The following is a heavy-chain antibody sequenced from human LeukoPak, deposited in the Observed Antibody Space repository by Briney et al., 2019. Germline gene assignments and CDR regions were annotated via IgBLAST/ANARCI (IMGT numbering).Heavy chain of an antibody. D-gene: IGHD6-13*01. CDR3: AATDIAAAGTWLDP. V-gene: IGHV4-59*01. CDR1: GGSISSYY. J-gene: IGHJ5*02. Sequence: SETLSLTCTVSGGSISSYYWSWVRQPPGKGLEWLGYMHYSGTTNHNPALKSRVTISVDTSKNQFSLKLSSVTAADTAVYYCAATDIAAAGTWLDPWGQGTLVTVSS. CDR2: MHYSGTT.